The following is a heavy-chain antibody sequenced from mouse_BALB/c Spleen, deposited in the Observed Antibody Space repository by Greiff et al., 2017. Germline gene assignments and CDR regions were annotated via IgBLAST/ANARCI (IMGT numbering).Heavy chain of an antibody. J-gene: IGHJ3*01. V-gene: IGHV1-15*01. Sequence: VQLQQSGAELVRPGASVTLSCKASGYTFTDYEMHWVKQTPVHGLEWIGAIDPETGGTAYNQKFKGKATLTADKSSSTAYMELRSLTSEDSAVYYCTRTLTTATWGFAYWGQGTLVTVSA. CDR2: IDPETGGT. CDR3: TRTLTTATWGFAY. D-gene: IGHD1-2*01. CDR1: GYTFTDYE.